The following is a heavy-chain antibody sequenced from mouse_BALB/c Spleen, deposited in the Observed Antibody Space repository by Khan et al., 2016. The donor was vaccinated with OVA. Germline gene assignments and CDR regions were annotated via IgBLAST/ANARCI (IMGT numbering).Heavy chain of an antibody. D-gene: IGHD2-1*01. CDR3: ARGYFGNYEFAY. Sequence: QVQLKESGAELVKPGASVKLSCKTSGYTFTNYWIQWVKQRPGQGLGWIGEIFPGTGTTYYNENFKAKATLTIDTSSSTVYMHRSSLTSEDSAVSFCARGYFGNYEFAYWGQGTLVTVSA. CDR2: IFPGTGTT. CDR1: GYTFTNYW. J-gene: IGHJ3*01. V-gene: IGHV1S132*01.